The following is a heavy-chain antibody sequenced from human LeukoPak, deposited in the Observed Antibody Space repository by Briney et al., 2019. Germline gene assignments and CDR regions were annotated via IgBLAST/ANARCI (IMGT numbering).Heavy chain of an antibody. D-gene: IGHD3-22*01. CDR3: AKGKAYYYDSSGHRYFDY. Sequence: GGSLRLSCAASGFTFSSYAMSWVRQAPGKGLEWVSAITGSGGSTYYADSVKGRFTISRDNSKNTLYLQMNSLRAEDTAVYYCAKGKAYYYDSSGHRYFDYWGQGTLVTVSS. CDR1: GFTFSSYA. J-gene: IGHJ4*02. V-gene: IGHV3-23*01. CDR2: ITGSGGST.